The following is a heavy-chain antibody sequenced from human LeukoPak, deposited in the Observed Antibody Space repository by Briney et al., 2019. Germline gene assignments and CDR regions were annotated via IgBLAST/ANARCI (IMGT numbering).Heavy chain of an antibody. Sequence: PSETLSLTCTVSGGSISNYYWNWIRQPAGKGLEWIGRFYARGNTDYNPSLKSRVHISVSTSHNHLSLKLTSVTTAHTAVYFCARELITKADAFDIWGQGTMVTVSS. V-gene: IGHV4-4*07. CDR1: GGSISNYY. CDR3: ARELITKADAFDI. CDR2: FYARGNT. J-gene: IGHJ3*02. D-gene: IGHD1-20*01.